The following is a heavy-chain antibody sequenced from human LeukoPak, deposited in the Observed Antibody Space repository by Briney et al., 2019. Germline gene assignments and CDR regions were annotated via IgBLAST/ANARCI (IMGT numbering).Heavy chain of an antibody. CDR3: ATLVVAATMDDY. CDR1: GFTLSSYG. J-gene: IGHJ4*02. V-gene: IGHV3-30*02. D-gene: IGHD2-15*01. Sequence: PGGSLRLSCAASGFTLSSYGMHWVRQAPGKGLEWVAFIRYDGSNKYYADSVKGRFTISRDNSKNTLYLQMDSLRAEDTSVYYCATLVVAATMDDYWGQGTLVTVSS. CDR2: IRYDGSNK.